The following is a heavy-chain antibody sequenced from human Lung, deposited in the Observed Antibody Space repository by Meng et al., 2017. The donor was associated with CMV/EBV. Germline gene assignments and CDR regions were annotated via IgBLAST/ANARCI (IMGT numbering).Heavy chain of an antibody. CDR1: GGFFSGYY. CDR3: ARGRYDFWSGYYRGYCDY. D-gene: IGHD3-3*01. CDR2: INHSGST. V-gene: IGHV4-34*01. J-gene: IGHJ4*02. Sequence: SETLSLXXAVYGGFFSGYYWSWIRQPPGKGLEWIGEINHSGSTNYNPSLKSRVTISVDTSKNQFSLKLSSVTAADTAVYYCARGRYDFWSGYYRGYCDYWGQGTXVTVSS.